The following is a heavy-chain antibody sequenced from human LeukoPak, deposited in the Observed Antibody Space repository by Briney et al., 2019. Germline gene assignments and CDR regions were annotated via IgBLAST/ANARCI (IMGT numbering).Heavy chain of an antibody. V-gene: IGHV5-51*01. J-gene: IGHJ5*02. Sequence: GESLKISCKGSGYSFTSYWIGWVRQMPGKGLEWMRIIYPGDSDTRYSPSFQGQVTISADKSISTAYLQWSSLKASDTAMYYCARLKNYYDSRANPLDPWGQGTLVTVSS. CDR3: ARLKNYYDSRANPLDP. D-gene: IGHD3-22*01. CDR2: IYPGDSDT. CDR1: GYSFTSYW.